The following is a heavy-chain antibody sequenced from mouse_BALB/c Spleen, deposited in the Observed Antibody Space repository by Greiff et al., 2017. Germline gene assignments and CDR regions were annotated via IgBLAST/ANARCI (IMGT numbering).Heavy chain of an antibody. Sequence: VQLQQSGAELMKPGASVKISCKATGYTFSSYWIEWVKQRPGPGLEWIGEILPGSGSTNYTEKFKGKATFTADTSSNTAYLQLSSLTSEDTAVYYCASYGKTCAYWGQGTLVTVSA. J-gene: IGHJ3*01. D-gene: IGHD2-1*01. V-gene: IGHV1-9*01. CDR3: ASYGKTCAY. CDR2: ILPGSGST. CDR1: GYTFSSYW.